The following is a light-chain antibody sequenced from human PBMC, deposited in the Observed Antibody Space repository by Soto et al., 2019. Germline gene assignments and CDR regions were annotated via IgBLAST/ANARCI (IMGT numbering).Light chain of an antibody. CDR3: QQYGSSPLT. V-gene: IGKV3-15*01. J-gene: IGKJ4*01. CDR2: GTS. Sequence: VMTQAPATLSVSPGERATLSCRASQSVSTNLAWYQQKPGQSPRLLIYGTSTRATDIPARFSGSGSGTEFTLTISSLQSEDSAVYYCQQYGSSPLTFGGGTKVDIK. CDR1: QSVSTN.